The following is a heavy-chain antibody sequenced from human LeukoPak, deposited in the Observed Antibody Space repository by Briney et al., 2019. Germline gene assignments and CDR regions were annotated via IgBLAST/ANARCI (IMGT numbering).Heavy chain of an antibody. D-gene: IGHD3-3*01. J-gene: IGHJ4*02. Sequence: GGSLRLSCAASGFTFSSYSMNWVRRAPGKGLEWVSYISSSSSTIYYADSVKGRFTISRDNAKNSLYLQMNSLRAEDTAVYYCARDRRYYDFWSGYDPVDYWGQGTLVTVSS. CDR3: ARDRRYYDFWSGYDPVDY. CDR1: GFTFSSYS. CDR2: ISSSSSTI. V-gene: IGHV3-48*01.